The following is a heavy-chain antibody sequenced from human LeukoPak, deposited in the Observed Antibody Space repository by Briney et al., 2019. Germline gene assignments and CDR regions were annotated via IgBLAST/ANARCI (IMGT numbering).Heavy chain of an antibody. Sequence: GGSLRLSCAASGFTFSTPAMHWVRQAPGKGLEYVSAISSNGGTTYYANSVKGRFTISRGNSKKTVFLQMGSLRTEDMAVYYCARGEPDCAGDCPYWYLDLWGRGTLVTVSS. J-gene: IGHJ2*01. CDR3: ARGEPDCAGDCPYWYLDL. CDR1: GFTFSTPA. D-gene: IGHD2-21*02. CDR2: ISSNGGTT. V-gene: IGHV3-64*01.